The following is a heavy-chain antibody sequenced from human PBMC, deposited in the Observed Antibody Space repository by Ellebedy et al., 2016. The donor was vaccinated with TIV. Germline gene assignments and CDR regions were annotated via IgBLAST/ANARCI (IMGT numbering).Heavy chain of an antibody. CDR1: GYTFTTYA. J-gene: IGHJ5*02. V-gene: IGHV1-3*01. D-gene: IGHD1-1*01. Sequence: AASVKVSCKASGYTFTTYAMHWVRQAPGQRLEWMGRINAGNGNTKYSQKFQGRVTITRDTSASTAYMELSSPRSEDTAVYYCARGRVVGSNTKGTTNWFDPWGQGTLVTVSS. CDR2: INAGNGNT. CDR3: ARGRVVGSNTKGTTNWFDP.